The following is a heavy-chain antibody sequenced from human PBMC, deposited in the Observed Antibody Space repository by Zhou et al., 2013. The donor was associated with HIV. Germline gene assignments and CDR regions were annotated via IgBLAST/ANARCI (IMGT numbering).Heavy chain of an antibody. J-gene: IGHJ5*02. CDR3: ARHPTIFGVANQAYWFDP. CDR1: GYTFTGYY. Sequence: QVQLVQSGAEVKKPGASVKVSCKASGYTFTGYYMHWVRQAPGQGLEWMGWINPNSGGTNYAQKFQGRVTMTRDTSISTAYMELSRLRSDDTAVYYCARHPTIFGVANQAYWFDPWGQGTLVTVSS. D-gene: IGHD3-3*01. CDR2: INPNSGGT. V-gene: IGHV1-2*02.